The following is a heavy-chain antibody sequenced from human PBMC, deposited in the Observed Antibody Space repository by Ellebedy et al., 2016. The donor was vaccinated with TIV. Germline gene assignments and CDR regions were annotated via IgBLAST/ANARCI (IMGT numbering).Heavy chain of an antibody. CDR2: IYYSGST. CDR1: GGSISSYY. CDR3: ARSIAARVPFDY. J-gene: IGHJ4*02. V-gene: IGHV4-59*01. D-gene: IGHD6-6*01. Sequence: SETLSLXXTVSGGSISSYYWSWIRQPPGKGLEWIGYIYYSGSTNYNPSLKSRVTISVDTSKNQFSLKLSSVTAADTAVYYCARSIAARVPFDYWGQGTLVTVSS.